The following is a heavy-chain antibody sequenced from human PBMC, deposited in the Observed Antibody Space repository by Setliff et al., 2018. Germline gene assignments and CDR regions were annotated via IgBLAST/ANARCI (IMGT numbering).Heavy chain of an antibody. Sequence: GASVKVSCKASGYTFTSYYMHWVRQAPGQGLEWMGGINTNFGSASYAQKLQGRVTITTDESTSTAYMELSSLRSEDTAVYYCARARHFGMDVWGQGTTVTVSS. CDR3: ARARHFGMDV. J-gene: IGHJ6*02. CDR1: GYTFTSYY. CDR2: INTNFGSA. V-gene: IGHV1-69*05.